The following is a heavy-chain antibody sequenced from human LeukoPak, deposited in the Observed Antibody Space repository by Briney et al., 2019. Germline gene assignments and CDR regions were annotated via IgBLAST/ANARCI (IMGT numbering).Heavy chain of an antibody. CDR2: ISAYNGNT. Sequence: ASVKVSCKASGYTFTSYGISWVRQAPGQGLEWMGWISAYNGNTNYAQKLQGRVTMTTDTSTSTAYMELRSLRSDDTAVYYCAREGGFPGDTRITMVRGVMGNWFDPWGQGTLVTVSS. J-gene: IGHJ5*02. D-gene: IGHD3-10*01. CDR1: GYTFTSYG. CDR3: AREGGFPGDTRITMVRGVMGNWFDP. V-gene: IGHV1-18*01.